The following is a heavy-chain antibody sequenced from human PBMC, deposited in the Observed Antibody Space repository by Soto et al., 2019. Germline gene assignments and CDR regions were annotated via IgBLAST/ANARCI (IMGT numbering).Heavy chain of an antibody. J-gene: IGHJ4*02. CDR1: GDPITTNGYY. CDR2: VYWTGST. Sequence: SETLPLTCSVSGDPITTNGYYWGWIRQPPGKGLQWIGNVYWTGSTFSHPSLTSRVFISVDTSKNEFSLRLTSVTAADTAVYYCARSHYTYGLLIDYWGPGTLVTVSS. CDR3: ARSHYTYGLLIDY. V-gene: IGHV4-39*01. D-gene: IGHD2-8*01.